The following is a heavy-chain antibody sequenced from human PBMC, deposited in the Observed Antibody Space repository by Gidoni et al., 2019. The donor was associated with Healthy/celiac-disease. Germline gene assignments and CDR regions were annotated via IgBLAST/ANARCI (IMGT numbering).Heavy chain of an antibody. D-gene: IGHD6-13*01. CDR2: LCYSGST. CDR1: GGSIRSGGSD. CDR3: ARGLKGSSWYVDWFDP. V-gene: IGHV4-31*03. J-gene: IGHJ5*02. Sequence: QVQLQESGPGLVKPSQTLSITCTVSGGSIRSGGSDWSWNRQHPRKGLEWIGYLCYSGSTSHNPSLKSRVTISVDTSKNQFSLQLSSVTAADTAVYYCARGLKGSSWYVDWFDPWGQGTLVTVSS.